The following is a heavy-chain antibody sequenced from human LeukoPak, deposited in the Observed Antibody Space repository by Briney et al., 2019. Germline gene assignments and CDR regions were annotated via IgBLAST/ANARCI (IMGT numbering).Heavy chain of an antibody. CDR1: GGSISSYY. J-gene: IGHJ6*01. D-gene: IGHD5-18*01. V-gene: IGHV4-59*01. Sequence: PSETLSLTCTVSGGSISSYYWSWIRQPPGKGLEWIGYIYYSGSTNYNPSLKSRVTISVDTSKNQFSLKLSSVTAADTAVYYCARDTKLPGYSYGYRPMDVWGKGTKVHGSS. CDR3: ARDTKLPGYSYGYRPMDV. CDR2: IYYSGST.